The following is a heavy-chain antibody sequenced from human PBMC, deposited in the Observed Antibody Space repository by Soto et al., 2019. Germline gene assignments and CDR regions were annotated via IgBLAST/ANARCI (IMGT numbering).Heavy chain of an antibody. Sequence: PGGSLRLSCAASGFTFSSYSMNWVRQAPGKGLEWVSSISSSSSYIYYADSVKGRFTISRDNAKNSLYLQMNSLRAEDTALYYCARDLKREYCSGGSCYGGDYWGQGTLVTVSS. CDR3: ARDLKREYCSGGSCYGGDY. D-gene: IGHD2-15*01. V-gene: IGHV3-21*01. CDR1: GFTFSSYS. J-gene: IGHJ4*02. CDR2: ISSSSSYI.